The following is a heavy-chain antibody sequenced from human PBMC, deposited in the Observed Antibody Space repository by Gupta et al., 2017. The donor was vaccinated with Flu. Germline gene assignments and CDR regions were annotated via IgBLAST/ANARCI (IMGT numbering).Heavy chain of an antibody. CDR2: ISGSGGST. CDR3: AKDRVNLRYFDYLFDY. Sequence: AISGSGGSTYYADSVKGRFTISRDNSKNTLYLQMNSLRAEDTAVYYCAKDRVNLRYFDYLFDYWGQGTLVTVSS. J-gene: IGHJ4*02. D-gene: IGHD3-9*01. V-gene: IGHV3-23*01.